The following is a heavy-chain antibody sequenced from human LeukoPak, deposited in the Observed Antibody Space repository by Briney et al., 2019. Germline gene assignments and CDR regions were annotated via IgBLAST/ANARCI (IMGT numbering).Heavy chain of an antibody. Sequence: SVKVSCKASGGTFSSYAISWVRQAPGQGLEWMGRVIPIFGTANYAQKFQGRVTITTDESTSTAYMELSSLRSEDTALYYCARVGDDYGGFDIWGQGTMVTVSS. CDR2: VIPIFGTA. J-gene: IGHJ3*02. CDR3: ARVGDDYGGFDI. V-gene: IGHV1-69*05. CDR1: GGTFSSYA. D-gene: IGHD4-23*01.